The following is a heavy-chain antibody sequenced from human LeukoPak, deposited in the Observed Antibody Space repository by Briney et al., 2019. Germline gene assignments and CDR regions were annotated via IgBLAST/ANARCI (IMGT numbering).Heavy chain of an antibody. CDR3: ARQYIEILTGYHRAELYWYFDL. CDR2: INPNSGGT. D-gene: IGHD3-9*01. CDR1: GYTFTGYY. V-gene: IGHV1-2*02. J-gene: IGHJ2*01. Sequence: ASVKVSCKASGYTFTGYYMHWVRQAPGQGLEWMGWINPNSGGTNYAQKFQGRVTMTRDTSISTAYMELSRLRSDDTAVYYCARQYIEILTGYHRAELYWYFDLWGRGTLVTVSS.